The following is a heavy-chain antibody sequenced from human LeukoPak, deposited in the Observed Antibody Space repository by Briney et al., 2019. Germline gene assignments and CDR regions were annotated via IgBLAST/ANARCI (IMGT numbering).Heavy chain of an antibody. CDR3: ARDLIRAWFGELSHSAFDY. CDR1: GYTFTSYG. J-gene: IGHJ4*02. CDR2: ISAYNGNT. D-gene: IGHD3-10*01. Sequence: GASVKVSCKASGYTFTSYGISWVRQAPGQGLEWIGWISAYNGNTNYAQKLQGRVTMTTDTSTSTAYMELRSLSSDDTAVYYCARDLIRAWFGELSHSAFDYWGQGTLVTVSS. V-gene: IGHV1-18*01.